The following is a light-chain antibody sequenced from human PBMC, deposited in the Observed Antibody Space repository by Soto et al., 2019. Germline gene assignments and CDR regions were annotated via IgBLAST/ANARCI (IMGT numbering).Light chain of an antibody. V-gene: IGLV1-40*01. J-gene: IGLJ2*01. Sequence: QSVLTQPPSVSGAPGQRVTISCTGSSSNIGAGYDVHWYQQLPGTAPKLLIYGNSNRPSGVSDRFSGSKSVTSASLAITGLQAEDEADYYCQSYDSSLSGSHVVFGGGTKLTVL. CDR3: QSYDSSLSGSHVV. CDR2: GNS. CDR1: SSNIGAGYD.